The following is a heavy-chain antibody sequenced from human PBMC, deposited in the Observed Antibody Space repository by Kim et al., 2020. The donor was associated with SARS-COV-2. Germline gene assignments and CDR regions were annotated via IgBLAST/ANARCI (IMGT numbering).Heavy chain of an antibody. CDR3: ARLLGPVLLWFGGPRGGMDV. CDR1: GYTFTSYG. V-gene: IGHV1-18*01. J-gene: IGHJ6*02. D-gene: IGHD3-10*01. CDR2: ISAYNGNT. Sequence: ASVKVSCKASGYTFTSYGISWVRQAPGQGLEWMGWISAYNGNTNYAQKLQGRVTMTTDTSTSTAYMELRSLRSDDTAVYYCARLLGPVLLWFGGPRGGMDVWGQGTTVTVSS.